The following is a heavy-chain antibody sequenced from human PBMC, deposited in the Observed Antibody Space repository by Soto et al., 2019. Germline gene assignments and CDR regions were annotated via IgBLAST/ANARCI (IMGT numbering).Heavy chain of an antibody. CDR2: IWSDGRDK. CDR3: AREPKEIYYGMDV. J-gene: IGHJ6*02. Sequence: QVQLVESGGGVVQPGRSLRLSCEASGFTFSQYEMHWVRQAPGKGLEWVAVIWSDGRDKHDADSVRGRFTTSRDNSKNTLYLQMNSLRAEDSAVYYCAREPKEIYYGMDVWGQGTTVTVSS. CDR1: GFTFSQYE. V-gene: IGHV3-33*01.